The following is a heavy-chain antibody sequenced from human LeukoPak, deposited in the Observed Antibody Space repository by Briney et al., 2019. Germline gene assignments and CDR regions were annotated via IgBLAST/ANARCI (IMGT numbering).Heavy chain of an antibody. Sequence: GGSLRLSCVVSGFSVSNTYMNWVRQAPGKGLEWVSYISSSSSTIYYADSVKGRFTISRDNAKNSLYLQMNSLRDEDTAVYYCARVSVGDYEGDYWGQGTLVTVSS. D-gene: IGHD4-17*01. J-gene: IGHJ4*02. V-gene: IGHV3-48*02. CDR1: GFSVSNTY. CDR2: ISSSSSTI. CDR3: ARVSVGDYEGDY.